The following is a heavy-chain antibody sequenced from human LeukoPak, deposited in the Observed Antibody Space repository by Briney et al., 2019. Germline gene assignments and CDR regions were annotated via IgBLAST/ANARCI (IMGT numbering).Heavy chain of an antibody. V-gene: IGHV4-39*01. CDR1: DDSIRSSAYY. Sequence: SETLSLTCAVSDDSIRSSAYYWGWIRQPPGKGLEWIGSIYYSGSTYYNPSLKSRVTISIDTSKNQFSLKLSSVTAADTAVYYCASEPYGSGSFLGAFDIWGQGTLVTVSS. CDR2: IYYSGST. D-gene: IGHD3-10*01. CDR3: ASEPYGSGSFLGAFDI. J-gene: IGHJ4*02.